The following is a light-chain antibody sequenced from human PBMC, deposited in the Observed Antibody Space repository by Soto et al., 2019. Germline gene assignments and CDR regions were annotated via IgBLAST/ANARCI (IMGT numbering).Light chain of an antibody. Sequence: QSALTQPASVSGSPGQSITISCTGTNSDVGNYNLVSWYQQHPGKAPTLMMYEVTKRPSGVSNRFSGSKSGNTASLTIAGLQAEYEADYYCCSYAGSATWVFGGGTKVTVL. V-gene: IGLV2-23*02. CDR3: CSYAGSATWV. CDR1: NSDVGNYNL. J-gene: IGLJ3*02. CDR2: EVT.